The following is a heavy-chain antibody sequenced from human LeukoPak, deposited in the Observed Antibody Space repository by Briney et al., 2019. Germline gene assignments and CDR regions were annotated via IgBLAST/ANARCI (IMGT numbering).Heavy chain of an antibody. D-gene: IGHD2-15*01. J-gene: IGHJ4*02. CDR2: INTFGSRT. CDR3: ARPLAVCSGGSCYPYYFDY. V-gene: IGHV3-74*01. CDR1: GFTFSSHW. Sequence: GGSLRLSCAASGFTFSSHWMHWVRPAPGKGLVWVSHINTFGSRTRYADSVKGRFTISRDNAKNTLYLQMNSLRAEDTAVYYCARPLAVCSGGSCYPYYFDYWGQGTLVTASS.